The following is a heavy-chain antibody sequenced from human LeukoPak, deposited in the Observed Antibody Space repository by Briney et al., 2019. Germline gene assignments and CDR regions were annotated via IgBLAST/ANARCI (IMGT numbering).Heavy chain of an antibody. CDR3: ARVARYSGYDPFDY. D-gene: IGHD5-12*01. CDR1: GGSISSYY. CDR2: ICTIGST. J-gene: IGHJ4*02. Sequence: SETLSLTCTVSGGSISSYYRSWIRQPAGKGLEWIGRICTIGSTNYNPSLKSRVTMTLDTSKNHFSLKLSSVTAADTAVYYCARVARYSGYDPFDYWGQGTLVTVSS. V-gene: IGHV4-4*07.